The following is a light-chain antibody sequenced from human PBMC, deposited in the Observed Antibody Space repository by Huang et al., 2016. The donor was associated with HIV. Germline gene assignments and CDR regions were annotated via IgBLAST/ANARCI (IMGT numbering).Light chain of an antibody. CDR2: AAS. CDR3: QQIYSTSIT. V-gene: IGKV1-39*01. J-gene: IGKJ5*01. Sequence: DIQMTQSPSSLSASVGDRVTITCRASQSISSYLNWYRQRPGKAPSLLIYAASSLQSGVPSRISGSGSWTEVTLTISSLQPEDVATYYCQQIYSTSITFGQGTRLEIK. CDR1: QSISSY.